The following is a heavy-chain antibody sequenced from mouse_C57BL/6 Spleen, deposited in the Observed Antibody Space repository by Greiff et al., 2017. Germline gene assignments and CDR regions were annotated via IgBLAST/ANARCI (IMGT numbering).Heavy chain of an antibody. CDR2: IHPNSGST. Sequence: QVQLKQPGAELVKPGASVKLSCKASGYTFTSYWMHWVKQRPGQGLEWIGMIHPNSGSTNYNEKFKSKATLTVDKSSSTAYMQLSSLTSEDSAVYYCARPYYGPWFAYWGQETLVTVSA. V-gene: IGHV1-64*01. CDR1: GYTFTSYW. J-gene: IGHJ3*01. CDR3: ARPYYGPWFAY. D-gene: IGHD1-1*01.